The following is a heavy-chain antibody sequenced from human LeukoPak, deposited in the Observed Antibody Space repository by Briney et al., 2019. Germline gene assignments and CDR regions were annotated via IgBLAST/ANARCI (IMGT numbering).Heavy chain of an antibody. D-gene: IGHD6-19*01. Sequence: GESLQISCKGSGYHFTSYWIGRVRPLPGKGPEWMGIIYPGDSDTRYSPSFQGQVTISADKSISTAYLQWSSLKASDTAMYYCARGKSGSSGWYLVYWGQGTLVTVSS. V-gene: IGHV5-51*01. J-gene: IGHJ4*02. CDR2: IYPGDSDT. CDR1: GYHFTSYW. CDR3: ARGKSGSSGWYLVY.